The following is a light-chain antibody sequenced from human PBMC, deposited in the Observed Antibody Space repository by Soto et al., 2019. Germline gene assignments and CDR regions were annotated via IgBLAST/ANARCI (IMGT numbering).Light chain of an antibody. CDR1: SSDVGSFNL. J-gene: IGLJ1*01. CDR3: CSYAGSYV. CDR2: DVS. Sequence: QSVLTQPASVSGSPGQSITISCTGTSSDVGSFNLVSWYQQHPGKAPRLMIYDVSKRPSGVPDRFSGSKSGNTASLTISGLQDEDEADYYFCSYAGSYVFGNGTKVTV. V-gene: IGLV2-23*02.